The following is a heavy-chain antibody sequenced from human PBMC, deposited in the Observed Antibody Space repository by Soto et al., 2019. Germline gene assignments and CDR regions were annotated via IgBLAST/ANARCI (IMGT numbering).Heavy chain of an antibody. V-gene: IGHV3-33*01. J-gene: IGHJ4*02. CDR2: IWYDGSNK. CDR1: GFTFSSYG. CDR3: ARERYYDFRSGYFDY. D-gene: IGHD3-3*01. Sequence: PGGSLRLSCAASGFTFSSYGMHWVRQAPGKGLEWVAVIWYDGSNKYYADSVKGRFTISRDNSKDTLYLQMNSLRAEDTAVYYCARERYYDFRSGYFDYWGQGTLVTVSS.